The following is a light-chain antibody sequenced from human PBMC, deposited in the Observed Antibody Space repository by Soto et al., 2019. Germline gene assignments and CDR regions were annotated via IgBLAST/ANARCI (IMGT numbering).Light chain of an antibody. CDR3: QQYDNWPLLT. V-gene: IGKV3-15*01. J-gene: IGKJ4*01. CDR1: QSVGRN. Sequence: EIVMTQSPATLSVSPGERATLSCRASQSVGRNLAWYQQKPGQTPRLLIYSASTRATGIPARFSGSGSGTEFSLTISSLQSEDFAVYYCQQYDNWPLLTFGGGTKVEIK. CDR2: SAS.